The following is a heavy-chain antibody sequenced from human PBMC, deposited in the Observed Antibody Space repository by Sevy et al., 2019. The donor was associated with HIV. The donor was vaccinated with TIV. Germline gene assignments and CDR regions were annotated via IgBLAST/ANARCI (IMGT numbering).Heavy chain of an antibody. D-gene: IGHD6-19*01. CDR2: ISYDGSNK. CDR3: AKGGQWLVRDWFDP. CDR1: GFTFSSYG. V-gene: IGHV3-30*18. J-gene: IGHJ5*02. Sequence: GGSLRLSCAASGFTFSSYGMHRVRQAPCKGLDWVTVISYDGSNKYYADSVKGRFTISRDNSKNTLYLQMNSLRVEDTAVYYCAKGGQWLVRDWFDPWGQGTLVTVSS.